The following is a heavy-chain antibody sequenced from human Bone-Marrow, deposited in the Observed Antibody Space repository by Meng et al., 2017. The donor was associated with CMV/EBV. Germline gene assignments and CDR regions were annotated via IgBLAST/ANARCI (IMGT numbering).Heavy chain of an antibody. J-gene: IGHJ5*02. CDR2: IYHSGST. CDR1: GGSISSSNW. Sequence: SETLSLTCAVSGGSISSSNWWSWVRQPPGRGLEWIGEIYHSGSTNYNPSLKSRVTISVDKSKNQFSLKLSSVTAADTAVYYCAGDNFRSNCFDPWGQGTLVTVSS. D-gene: IGHD6-6*01. V-gene: IGHV4-4*02. CDR3: AGDNFRSNCFDP.